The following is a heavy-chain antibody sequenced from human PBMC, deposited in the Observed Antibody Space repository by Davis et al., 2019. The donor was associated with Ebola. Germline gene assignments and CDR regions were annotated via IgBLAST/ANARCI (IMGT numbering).Heavy chain of an antibody. CDR1: GGTFSSYA. J-gene: IGHJ6*02. D-gene: IGHD2-2*01. CDR3: ARDRGQIVVVPAGYYYYGMDV. V-gene: IGHV1-18*01. CDR2: ISAYNGNT. Sequence: ASVKVSCKASGGTFSSYAISWVRQAPGQGLEWMGWISAYNGNTNYAQKLQGRVTMTTDTSTSTAYMELRSLRSDDTAVYYCARDRGQIVVVPAGYYYYGMDVWGQGTTVTVSS.